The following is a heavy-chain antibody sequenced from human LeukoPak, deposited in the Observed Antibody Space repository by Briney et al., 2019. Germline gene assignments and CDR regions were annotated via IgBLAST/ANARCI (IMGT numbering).Heavy chain of an antibody. J-gene: IGHJ5*02. CDR1: GYTFTGYY. CDR3: ARRMISGLNWFDP. CDR2: INPNSGGT. Sequence: ASVKVSCKASGYTFTGYYMHWVRQAPGQGLGWMGWINPNSGGTNYAQKFQGRVTMTRDTSISTAYMELSRLRSDDTAVYYCARRMISGLNWFDPWGQGTLVTVSS. V-gene: IGHV1-2*02. D-gene: IGHD3-22*01.